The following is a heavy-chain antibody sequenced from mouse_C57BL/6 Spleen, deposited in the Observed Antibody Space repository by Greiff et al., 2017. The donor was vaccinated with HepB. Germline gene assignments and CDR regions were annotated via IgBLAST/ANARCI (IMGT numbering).Heavy chain of an antibody. CDR3: ARYYDYDWGYFDY. Sequence: EVQRVESGPELVKPGASVKMSCKASGYTFTDYNMHWVKQSHGKSLEWIGYINPNNGGTSYNQKFKGKATLTVNKSSSTAYMVLRSLTSEDSAVYYCARYYDYDWGYFDYWGQGTTLTVSS. CDR2: INPNNGGT. CDR1: GYTFTDYN. J-gene: IGHJ2*01. V-gene: IGHV1-22*01. D-gene: IGHD2-4*01.